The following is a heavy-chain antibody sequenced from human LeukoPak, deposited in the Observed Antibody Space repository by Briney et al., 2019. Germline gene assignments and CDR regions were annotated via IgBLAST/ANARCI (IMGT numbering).Heavy chain of an antibody. V-gene: IGHV1-69*01. Sequence: SVKVSCKASGGTFSSYAISWVRQAPGQGLEWMGGIIPIFGTANYAQKFQGRVTITADESTSTAYMELSSLRSEGTAVYYCARSEIAVAALYYFDYWGQGTLVTVSS. CDR2: IIPIFGTA. J-gene: IGHJ4*02. CDR1: GGTFSSYA. D-gene: IGHD6-19*01. CDR3: ARSEIAVAALYYFDY.